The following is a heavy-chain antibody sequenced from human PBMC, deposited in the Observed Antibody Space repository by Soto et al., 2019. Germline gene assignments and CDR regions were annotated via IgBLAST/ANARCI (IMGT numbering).Heavy chain of an antibody. CDR2: ISNDGSIT. Sequence: AGGSLRLSCEASGFIFSNYWMHWVRQTPGTGLVWVSRISNDGSITNYADSVKGRFTISRDNAKNTLYLQMNSLRAEDTDVYYCAKDLTWNQADNWGQEALVNV. V-gene: IGHV3-74*01. CDR3: AKDLTWNQADN. D-gene: IGHD1-1*01. CDR1: GFIFSNYW. J-gene: IGHJ4*02.